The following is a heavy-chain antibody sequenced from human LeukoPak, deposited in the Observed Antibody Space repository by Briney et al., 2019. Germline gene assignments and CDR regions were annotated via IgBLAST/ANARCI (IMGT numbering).Heavy chain of an antibody. D-gene: IGHD5-24*01. CDR3: ARGFAISMYFDY. Sequence: SETLSLTCTVSGGSTSSDHWSWIRQPPGKGLEWIGYIYYSGSTNYNPSLKSRVTISVDTSKNQFSLKLSSVIAADTAVYYCARGFAISMYFDYWGQGTLVTVSS. CDR2: IYYSGST. CDR1: GGSTSSDH. J-gene: IGHJ4*02. V-gene: IGHV4-59*01.